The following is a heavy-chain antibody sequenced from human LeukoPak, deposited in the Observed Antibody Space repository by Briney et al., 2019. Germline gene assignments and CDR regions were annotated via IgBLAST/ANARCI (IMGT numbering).Heavy chain of an antibody. D-gene: IGHD6-19*01. Sequence: GGSLRLSCAASGFTVSSNYMSWVRQAPGKGLEWVSSISSSSSYIYYADSVKGRFTISRDNAKNSLYLQMNSLRAEDTAVYYCARAYSSGWYVQAGIDYWGQGTLVTVSS. J-gene: IGHJ4*02. CDR2: ISSSSSYI. CDR1: GFTVSSNY. CDR3: ARAYSSGWYVQAGIDY. V-gene: IGHV3-21*01.